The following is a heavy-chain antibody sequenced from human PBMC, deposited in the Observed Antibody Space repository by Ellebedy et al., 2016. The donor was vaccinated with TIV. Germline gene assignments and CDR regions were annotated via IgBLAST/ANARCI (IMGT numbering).Heavy chain of an antibody. D-gene: IGHD2/OR15-2a*01. V-gene: IGHV4-4*07. CDR2: IFTSGSF. CDR3: ARVTCSITTCDYYHMDV. J-gene: IGHJ6*03. Sequence: SETLSLTCTVSGGSVSRYFWSWIRQPAGKGLEWIGRIFTSGSFHYNPSLMSRVTMSVVTSKHQISLRLHSVTTADTAVYYWARVTCSITTCDYYHMDVWGKGTTVTVSS. CDR1: GGSVSRYF.